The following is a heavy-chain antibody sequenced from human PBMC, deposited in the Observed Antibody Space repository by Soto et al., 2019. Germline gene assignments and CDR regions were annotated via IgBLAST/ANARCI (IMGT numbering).Heavy chain of an antibody. V-gene: IGHV1-8*01. Sequence: QVQLVQSGAEVKKPGASVKVSCKASGYTFTSYDINWVRQATGQGLEWMGWMNPNSGNTGYAQKSQGRVTMTRNTSISTAYMELSSLRSEDTAVYYCARGRVTMVRGVIRPRGWFDPWGQGTLVTVSS. CDR1: GYTFTSYD. J-gene: IGHJ5*02. CDR2: MNPNSGNT. CDR3: ARGRVTMVRGVIRPRGWFDP. D-gene: IGHD3-10*01.